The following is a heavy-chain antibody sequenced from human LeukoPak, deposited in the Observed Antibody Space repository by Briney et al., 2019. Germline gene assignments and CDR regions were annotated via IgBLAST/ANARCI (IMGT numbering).Heavy chain of an antibody. J-gene: IGHJ4*02. V-gene: IGHV3-30*02. CDR3: AKSAYCSGGTCYSKTFDD. CDR2: IRYDGSNK. Sequence: GGSLRLSCAASGSTFSTYGMHWVRQAPGKGLEWVAFIRYDGSNKYYADSVKGRFTISRDNSKNTMYLQMNSLRPEDTAVYYCAKSAYCSGGTCYSKTFDDWGQGTLVTVSS. CDR1: GSTFSTYG. D-gene: IGHD2-15*01.